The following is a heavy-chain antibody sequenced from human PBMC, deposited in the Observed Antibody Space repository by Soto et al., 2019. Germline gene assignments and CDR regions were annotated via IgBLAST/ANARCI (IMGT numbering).Heavy chain of an antibody. J-gene: IGHJ3*02. CDR1: GFTFSDHY. CDR2: SRNKANSYTT. Sequence: EVQLVESGGGLVQPGGSLRLSCAVAGFTFSDHYMDWVRQAPGKGLEWVGRSRNKANSYTTEYAAYMRGRFTISRDDAKNSLYLQMNRLKIEDTAVYSCARGFNAFDIWGQGTMVTVSS. CDR3: ARGFNAFDI. V-gene: IGHV3-72*01.